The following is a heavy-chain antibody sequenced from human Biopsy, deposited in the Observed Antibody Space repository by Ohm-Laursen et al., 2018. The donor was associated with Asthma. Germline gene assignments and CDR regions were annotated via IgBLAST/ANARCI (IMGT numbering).Heavy chain of an antibody. V-gene: IGHV1-3*01. J-gene: IGHJ3*01. CDR3: ARSYCDFLTGQVKDVFGV. CDR2: INAGNGNT. D-gene: IGHD3-9*01. Sequence: ASVKVSCKASGYNFISFAIHWVRQAPGQRLEWMGWINAGNGNTKYSQKFQGRVTITRDTSASTAYMELGSLRSEDTATYYCARSYCDFLTGQVKDVFGVWGQGTMVPVSS. CDR1: GYNFISFA.